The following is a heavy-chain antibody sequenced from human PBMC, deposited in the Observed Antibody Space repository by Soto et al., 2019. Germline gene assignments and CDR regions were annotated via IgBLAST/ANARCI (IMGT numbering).Heavy chain of an antibody. D-gene: IGHD6-13*01. Sequence: GSLRLSCAASGFTFSSYGMHWVRQAPGKGLEWVAVISYDGSNKYYADSVKGRFTISRDNSKNTLYLQMNSLRAEDTAVYYCAKDARYSSSWYSGYYYGMDVWGQGTTVTVSS. CDR1: GFTFSSYG. J-gene: IGHJ6*02. CDR2: ISYDGSNK. V-gene: IGHV3-30*18. CDR3: AKDARYSSSWYSGYYYGMDV.